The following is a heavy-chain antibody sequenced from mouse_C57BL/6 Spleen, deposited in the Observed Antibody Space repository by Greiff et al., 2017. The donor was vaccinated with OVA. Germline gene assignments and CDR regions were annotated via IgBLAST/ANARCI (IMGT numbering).Heavy chain of an antibody. CDR3: AREQGGYYYYYAMDY. D-gene: IGHD2-3*01. J-gene: IGHJ4*01. CDR2: IYIGNGYT. Sequence: EVKLMESGAELVRPGSSVKMSCKTSGYTFTSYGINWVKQRPGQGLEWIGYIYIGNGYTEYNEKFKGKATLTSDTSSSTAYMQLSSLTSEDSAIYFCAREQGGYYYYYAMDYWGQGTSVTVSS. CDR1: GYTFTSYG. V-gene: IGHV1-58*01.